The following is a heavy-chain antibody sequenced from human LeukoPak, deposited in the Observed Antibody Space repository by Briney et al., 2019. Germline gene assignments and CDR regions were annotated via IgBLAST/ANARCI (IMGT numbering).Heavy chain of an antibody. CDR2: IDPSDSYT. D-gene: IGHD3-10*01. J-gene: IGHJ4*02. CDR1: GYSFTSYW. Sequence: GESLKISCKGFGYSFTSYWFSWVRQMPGKGLEWMGRIDPSDSYTNYSPSFQGHVTISADKSISTAYLQWSSLKASDTAMYYCARQSRHSTDYYGSGPGGYWGQGTLVTVSS. V-gene: IGHV5-10-1*01. CDR3: ARQSRHSTDYYGSGPGGY.